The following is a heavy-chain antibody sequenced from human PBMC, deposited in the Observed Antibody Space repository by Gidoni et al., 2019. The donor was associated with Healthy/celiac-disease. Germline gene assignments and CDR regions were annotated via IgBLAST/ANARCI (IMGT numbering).Heavy chain of an antibody. CDR3: ARDRFYCSSTSCYYGSLDY. CDR1: GFTFSSYA. J-gene: IGHJ4*02. Sequence: QVQLVESGGGVVQPGRSLRLSCAASGFTFSSYAMHWVRQAPGKGLEWVAVISYDGSNKYYADSVKGRFTISRDNSKNTLYLQMNSLRAEDTAVYYCARDRFYCSSTSCYYGSLDYWGQGTLVTVSS. CDR2: ISYDGSNK. V-gene: IGHV3-30-3*01. D-gene: IGHD2-2*01.